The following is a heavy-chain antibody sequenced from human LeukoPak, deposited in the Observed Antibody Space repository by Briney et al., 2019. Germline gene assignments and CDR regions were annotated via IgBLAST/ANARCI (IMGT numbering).Heavy chain of an antibody. CDR3: ARGFGELVSWFDP. V-gene: IGHV4-59*12. D-gene: IGHD3-10*01. CDR2: IYYSGST. CDR1: GGSISSYY. J-gene: IGHJ5*02. Sequence: SETLSLTCTVSGGSISSYYWTWIRQPPGKGLEWIGYIYYSGSTNYNPSLKSRVTMSVDTSKNQFSLKLSSVTAADTAVYYCARGFGELVSWFDPWGQGTLVTVSS.